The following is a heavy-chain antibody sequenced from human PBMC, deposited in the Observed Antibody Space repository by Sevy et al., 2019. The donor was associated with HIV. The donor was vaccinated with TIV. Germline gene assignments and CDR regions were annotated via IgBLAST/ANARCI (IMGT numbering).Heavy chain of an antibody. CDR1: GFRFSDYA. CDR2: IRSKTFGGTT. J-gene: IGHJ6*02. D-gene: IGHD3-9*01. V-gene: IGHV3-49*03. Sequence: GGSLRLSCITSGFRFSDYALTWLRQAPGKGLEWVGFIRSKTFGGTTEYAASVKGRFTISRDESKSIAYLEMNSLKTEDTAIYYCTRPRGTISAYYYFGMDVWGQGATVTVSS. CDR3: TRPRGTISAYYYFGMDV.